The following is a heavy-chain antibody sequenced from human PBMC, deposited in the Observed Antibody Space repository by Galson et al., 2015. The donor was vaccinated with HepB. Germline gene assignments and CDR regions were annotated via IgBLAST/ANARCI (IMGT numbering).Heavy chain of an antibody. CDR1: GFIVSSYG. V-gene: IGHV3-30*03. CDR2: ISSDGSTK. D-gene: IGHD3-10*01. J-gene: IGHJ4*02. Sequence: SLRLSCAASGFIVSSYGMHWVRQVPGKGLEWVAVISSDGSTKHYANSVKGRFTTSRDNSKNTLYLQMNSLRAEDTAVYYCARSPLYGQYYFDYWGQGTLVTVSS. CDR3: ARSPLYGQYYFDY.